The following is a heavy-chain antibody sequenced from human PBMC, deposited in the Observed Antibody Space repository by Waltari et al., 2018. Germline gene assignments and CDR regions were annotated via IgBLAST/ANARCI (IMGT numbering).Heavy chain of an antibody. CDR2: INHSGST. CDR1: GGSFSGYY. V-gene: IGHV4-34*01. CDR3: ARGRTGYYMDV. Sequence: QVQLQQWGAGLLKPSETLSLPCAVYGGSFSGYYWSWIRQPPGKGLEWIGEINHSGSTNYNPSLKSRVTISVDTSKNQFSLKLSSVTAADTAVYYCARGRTGYYMDVWGKGTTVTVSS. D-gene: IGHD3-10*01. J-gene: IGHJ6*03.